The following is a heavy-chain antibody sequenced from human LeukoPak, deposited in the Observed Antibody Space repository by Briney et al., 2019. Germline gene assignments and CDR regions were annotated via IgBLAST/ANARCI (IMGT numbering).Heavy chain of an antibody. Sequence: GGSLRLSCAASGITFNKLWMTWVRQAPGKALEWVASVKEDGSEKYRVDSVKGRFTISRDNAKNSLFLEMNSLRAEDTAVYYCATHRVANWNWGQGTLVTVSS. CDR2: VKEDGSEK. D-gene: IGHD1-20*01. CDR1: GITFNKLW. J-gene: IGHJ4*02. CDR3: ATHRVANWN. V-gene: IGHV3-7*01.